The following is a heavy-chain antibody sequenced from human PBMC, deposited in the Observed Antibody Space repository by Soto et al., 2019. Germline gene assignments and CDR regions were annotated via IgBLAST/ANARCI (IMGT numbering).Heavy chain of an antibody. D-gene: IGHD3-3*01. CDR3: ARHVSDERFTDYYYAMDV. J-gene: IGHJ6*02. CDR2: IYPGDSDT. V-gene: IGHV5-51*01. CDR1: GYGFNNYW. Sequence: GESLKISCKGSGYGFNNYWIDWVRQMPGKGLEWMGTIYPGDSDTRYSPSFQGQVIISVDKSVSTAYLQWSSLKASDTAMYYCARHVSDERFTDYYYAMDVWGQGTTVTVPS.